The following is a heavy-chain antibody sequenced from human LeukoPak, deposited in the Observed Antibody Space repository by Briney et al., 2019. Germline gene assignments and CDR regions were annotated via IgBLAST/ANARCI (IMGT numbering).Heavy chain of an antibody. J-gene: IGHJ4*02. V-gene: IGHV4-59*12. CDR3: ARVEGDSSSWPSFDY. Sequence: PSETLSLTRTVSGGSISSYYWSWIRQPPGKGLEWIGYIYYSGSTNYNPSLKSRVTISVDTSKNQFSLKLSSVTAADTAVYYCARVEGDSSSWPSFDYWGQGTLVTVSS. CDR2: IYYSGST. CDR1: GGSISSYY. D-gene: IGHD6-13*01.